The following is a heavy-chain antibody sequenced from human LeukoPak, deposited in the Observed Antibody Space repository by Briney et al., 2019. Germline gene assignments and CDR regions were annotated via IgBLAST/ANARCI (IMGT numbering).Heavy chain of an antibody. CDR1: GGSISSISSNNYH. V-gene: IGHV4-39*07. Sequence: SETLSLTCIVSGGSISSISSNNYHWGWIRQPPGKGLEWIGSIYYSGSTYYNPSLKSRVTISVDTSKNQFSLKLSSVTAADTAVYYCATLGFQPRRTGYWGQGTLVTVSS. D-gene: IGHD7-27*01. CDR3: ATLGFQPRRTGY. J-gene: IGHJ4*02. CDR2: IYYSGST.